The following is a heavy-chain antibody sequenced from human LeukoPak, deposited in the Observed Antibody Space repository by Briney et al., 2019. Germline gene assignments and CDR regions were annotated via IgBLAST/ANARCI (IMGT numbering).Heavy chain of an antibody. CDR1: GFTFSSHA. CDR2: ISSSGSTI. J-gene: IGHJ6*04. Sequence: GGSLRLSCAGSGFTFSSHAMNWVRQAPGKGLEWVSYISSSGSTIYYADSVKGRFTISRDNAKNSLYLQMNSLRAEDTAVYYCAELGITMIGGVWGKGTTVTISS. V-gene: IGHV3-48*03. D-gene: IGHD3-10*02. CDR3: AELGITMIGGV.